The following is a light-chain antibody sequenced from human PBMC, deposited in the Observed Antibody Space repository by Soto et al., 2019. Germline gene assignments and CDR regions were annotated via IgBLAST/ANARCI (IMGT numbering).Light chain of an antibody. J-gene: IGKJ1*01. Sequence: EIVLTQSPATLSVYPGERATLSCRASQSVRRNLAWYQQKLGQAPRLLIYGASTSASVIPVRFSGSGSRTEFNLPLSSLQSEECSVYYCQQYSNWPSSTFGQCTKVESK. CDR3: QQYSNWPSST. V-gene: IGKV3-15*01. CDR2: GAS. CDR1: QSVRRN.